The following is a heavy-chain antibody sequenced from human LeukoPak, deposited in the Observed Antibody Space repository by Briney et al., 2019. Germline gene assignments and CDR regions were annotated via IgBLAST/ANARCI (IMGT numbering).Heavy chain of an antibody. CDR3: ARVGYYESSGYYEY. D-gene: IGHD3-22*01. J-gene: IGHJ4*02. CDR1: GYTLTDYY. CDR2: INPNSGGT. V-gene: IGHV1-2*06. Sequence: ASVKVSCKASGYTLTDYYMHWVRQAPGQGLEWMGRINPNSGGTNYAQKFQGRVTMTRDTSISTVYMELSRLRSDDTAVYYCARVGYYESSGYYEYWGQGTLVTVS.